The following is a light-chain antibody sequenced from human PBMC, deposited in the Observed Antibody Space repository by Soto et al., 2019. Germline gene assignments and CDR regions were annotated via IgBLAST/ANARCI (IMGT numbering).Light chain of an antibody. J-gene: IGKJ1*01. CDR2: KAS. CDR1: QRISTW. V-gene: IGKV1-5*03. CDR3: QQYDSYWV. Sequence: DVQMTQSPSTLSASVGDRVTITCRASQRISTWLAWYQQKPGKAPNLLIYKASSLESGVPSRFSDSRSGTEFTLSISGLQPQDVATYYCQQYDSYWVFGQGTKVEI.